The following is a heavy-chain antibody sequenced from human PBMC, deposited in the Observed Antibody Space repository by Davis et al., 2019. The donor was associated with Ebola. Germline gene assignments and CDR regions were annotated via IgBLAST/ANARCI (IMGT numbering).Heavy chain of an antibody. CDR1: GFSLPDARMP. CDR3: ARNNHYGMDV. Sequence: SGPTLVILTETLTLTCTVSGFSLPDARMPVTWVRQHTGRALEWLAHIFSDDGKTYSTSLKGRVTMSRDTSKSQVVLTLTNMDPVDTATYYCARNNHYGMDVWGQGTTVIVFS. J-gene: IGHJ6*02. V-gene: IGHV2-26*01. CDR2: IFSDDGK.